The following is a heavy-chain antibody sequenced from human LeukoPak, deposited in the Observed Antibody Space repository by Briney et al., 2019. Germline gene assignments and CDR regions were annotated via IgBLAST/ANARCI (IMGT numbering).Heavy chain of an antibody. Sequence: GGSLRLSCAASGFTFSNAWMSWVRQAPGKGLEWVGRIKSKTDGGTTDYAAPVKGRFTISRDDSKNTLYLQMNSLKTEDTAVYYCTTDTAYYYYYYGMDVWGQGTPVTVSS. J-gene: IGHJ6*02. CDR1: GFTFSNAW. CDR3: TTDTAYYYYYYGMDV. CDR2: IKSKTDGGTT. V-gene: IGHV3-15*01.